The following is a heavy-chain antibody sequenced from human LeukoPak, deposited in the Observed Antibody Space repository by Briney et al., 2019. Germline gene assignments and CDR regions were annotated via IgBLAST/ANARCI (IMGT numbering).Heavy chain of an antibody. D-gene: IGHD1-1*01. Sequence: PGGSLRLSCAASGFTFSSYAMSWVHRAPGKGLEWVSAISGSGGSTYYADSVKGRFTISRDNSKNTLYLQMNSLRAEDSAVYYCAKDLNVTGTGTLTCDYWGQGTLVTVSS. CDR3: AKDLNVTGTGTLTCDY. J-gene: IGHJ4*02. CDR2: ISGSGGST. CDR1: GFTFSSYA. V-gene: IGHV3-23*01.